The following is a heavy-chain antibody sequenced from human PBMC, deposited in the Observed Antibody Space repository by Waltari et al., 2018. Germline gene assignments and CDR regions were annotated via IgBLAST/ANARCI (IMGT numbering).Heavy chain of an antibody. CDR2: IYHSGST. J-gene: IGHJ4*02. Sequence: QVQLQESGPGLVKPSETLSLTCTVSGYSISSGYYWGWIRQPPGKGLEWIGSIYHSGSTSYNPSLKSRVTISVDTSKNQFSLKLSSVTASDTAVYYCASGVGNYDYVWGSYSYYFDYWGQGTLVTVSS. CDR3: ASGVGNYDYVWGSYSYYFDY. D-gene: IGHD3-16*01. CDR1: GYSISSGYY. V-gene: IGHV4-38-2*02.